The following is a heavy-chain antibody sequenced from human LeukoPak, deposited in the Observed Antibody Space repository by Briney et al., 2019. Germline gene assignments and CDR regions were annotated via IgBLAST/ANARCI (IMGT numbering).Heavy chain of an antibody. V-gene: IGHV3-53*01. CDR1: GFTFGDYA. CDR2: IYSGGTT. D-gene: IGHD2/OR15-2a*01. CDR3: AREQNSAYYFDY. J-gene: IGHJ4*02. Sequence: PGGSLRLSCTVSGFTFGDYAMSWIRQAPGKGLEWVSAIYSGGTTYYADSVKGRFTISRDNSKNTLYLQMNSLRAEDTAVYYCAREQNSAYYFDYWGQGTLVTVSS.